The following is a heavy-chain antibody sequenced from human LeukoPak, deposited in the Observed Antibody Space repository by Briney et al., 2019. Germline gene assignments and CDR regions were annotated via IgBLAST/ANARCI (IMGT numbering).Heavy chain of an antibody. D-gene: IGHD6-13*01. CDR3: ARYRRIAAAGTGWFDP. CDR2: IYHSGST. Sequence: PSETLSLTCTVSGYSISSGYYWGWIRQPPGKGLEWIGSIYHSGSTYYNPSLKSRVTISVDTPKNQFSLKLSSVTAADTAVYYCARYRRIAAAGTGWFDPWGQGTLVSVSS. V-gene: IGHV4-38-2*02. CDR1: GYSISSGYY. J-gene: IGHJ5*02.